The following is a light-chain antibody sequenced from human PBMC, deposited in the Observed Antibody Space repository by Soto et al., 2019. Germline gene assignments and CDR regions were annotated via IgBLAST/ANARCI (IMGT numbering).Light chain of an antibody. Sequence: EIVLTQSPGTLSLSPGERATLSCRASQSVSSSYLAWYQQKPGQAPRLLIYGASSRATGIPDRFSGSGSGTDFTLTISRLEPEDFAVYYYQQYGSSPATFGPGTKVDIK. CDR2: GAS. V-gene: IGKV3-20*01. J-gene: IGKJ3*01. CDR1: QSVSSSY. CDR3: QQYGSSPAT.